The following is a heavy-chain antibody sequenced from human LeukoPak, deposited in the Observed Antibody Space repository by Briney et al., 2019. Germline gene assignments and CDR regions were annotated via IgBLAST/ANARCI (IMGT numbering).Heavy chain of an antibody. Sequence: GGSLRLSCAASGFTFSSYSMNWVRQAPGKGLEWVSSISSSSSYIYYADSVKGRFTISRDNAKNSLYLQMNSLRAEDTAVYYCAIDLYQLPLTFDPWGQGTLVTVSS. J-gene: IGHJ5*02. CDR3: AIDLYQLPLTFDP. CDR1: GFTFSSYS. CDR2: ISSSSSYI. D-gene: IGHD2-2*01. V-gene: IGHV3-21*01.